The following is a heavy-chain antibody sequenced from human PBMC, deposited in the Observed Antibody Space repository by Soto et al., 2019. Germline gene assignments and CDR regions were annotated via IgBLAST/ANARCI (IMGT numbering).Heavy chain of an antibody. CDR1: GGSISSGGYS. CDR3: ARAGVTRYFDY. V-gene: IGHV4-30-2*01. J-gene: IGHJ4*02. D-gene: IGHD4-4*01. CDR2: IYHSGST. Sequence: PSETLSLTCAVSGGSISSGGYSWSWIRQPPGKGLEWIGYIYHSGSTYYNPSLKSRVTISVDRSKNQFSLKLSSVTAADTAVYYCARAGVTRYFDYSGQGTLVTVSS.